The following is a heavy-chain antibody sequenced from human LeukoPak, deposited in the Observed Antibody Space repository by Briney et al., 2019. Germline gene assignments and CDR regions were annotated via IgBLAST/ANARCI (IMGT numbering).Heavy chain of an antibody. J-gene: IGHJ4*02. D-gene: IGHD2-15*01. CDR1: GFTFSSYA. Sequence: GGSLRLSCAASGFTFSSYAMSWVRQAPGKGLEWVSAISGSGGGTYYADSVKGRFTISRDNSKNTLYLQMNSLRAEDTAVYYCGKYSHRRCSGGSCRPYYFDYWGQGTLVTVSS. CDR3: GKYSHRRCSGGSCRPYYFDY. CDR2: ISGSGGGT. V-gene: IGHV3-23*01.